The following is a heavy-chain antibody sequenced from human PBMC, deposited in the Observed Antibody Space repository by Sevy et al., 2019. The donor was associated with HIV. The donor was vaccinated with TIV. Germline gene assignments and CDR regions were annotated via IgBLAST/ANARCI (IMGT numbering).Heavy chain of an antibody. D-gene: IGHD3-3*01. Sequence: GGSLRLSCAATGFTFSNYAMHWVRQAPGKEMEWVAIIWSDGAYQYHGDSVKGRFTISRDNSKNTLYLQMNNVRVEDTAVYYCARGGYYDVNAAYYALDSWGQGTLVTVS. CDR2: IWSDGAYQ. CDR3: ARGGYYDVNAAYYALDS. CDR1: GFTFSNYA. J-gene: IGHJ4*02. V-gene: IGHV3-30*02.